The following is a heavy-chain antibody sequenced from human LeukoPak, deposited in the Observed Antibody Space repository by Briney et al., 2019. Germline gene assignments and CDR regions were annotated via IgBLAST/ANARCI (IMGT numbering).Heavy chain of an antibody. CDR3: ARHSLCRGGTCISSYYYGLDI. CDR2: VYKSGSI. CDR1: GFTVSSNY. D-gene: IGHD2-15*01. V-gene: IGHV4-59*08. J-gene: IGHJ6*02. Sequence: GSLRLSCAASGFTVSSNYMSWIRQSPGKGLEWIGYVYKSGSINYKPSLRSRVIISLDTSNNQISLKLKSVTAADTAVYYCARHSLCRGGTCISSYYYGLDIWGQGTTVTVSS.